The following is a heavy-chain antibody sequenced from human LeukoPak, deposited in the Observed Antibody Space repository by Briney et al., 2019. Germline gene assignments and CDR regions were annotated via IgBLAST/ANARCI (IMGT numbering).Heavy chain of an antibody. D-gene: IGHD2-21*01. CDR1: GFALKSYS. Sequence: GGSLRLSCAGSGFALKSYSLSWVRQAPGKGLEWVSSISSTSAYIYYADSVKGRFTISRDNVDNVVYLQMNSLGAEDTAVYYCAGTPAVVVIATSYYFDYWGQGTLVTVSS. CDR2: ISSTSAYI. CDR3: AGTPAVVVIATSYYFDY. J-gene: IGHJ4*02. V-gene: IGHV3-21*01.